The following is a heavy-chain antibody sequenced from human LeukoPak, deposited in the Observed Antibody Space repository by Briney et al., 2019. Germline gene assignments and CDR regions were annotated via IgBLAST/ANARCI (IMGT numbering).Heavy chain of an antibody. Sequence: GGSLRLSCAASGFTFSSYGMHWVRQAPGKGREWVAVIWYDGSNKYYADSVKGRFTISRDNSKNTLYLQMNSLRAEDTAVYYCARDIYDSSPPINAFDIWGQGKMVTVSS. CDR1: GFTFSSYG. V-gene: IGHV3-33*01. CDR3: ARDIYDSSPPINAFDI. J-gene: IGHJ3*02. CDR2: IWYDGSNK. D-gene: IGHD3-22*01.